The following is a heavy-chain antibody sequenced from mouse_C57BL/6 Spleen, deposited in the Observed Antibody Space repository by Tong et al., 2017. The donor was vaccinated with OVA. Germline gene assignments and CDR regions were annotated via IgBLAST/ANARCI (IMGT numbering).Heavy chain of an antibody. CDR3: TRGYDYDGGFDV. V-gene: IGHV5-6*01. CDR2: ISSGGSYT. CDR1: GFTFSSYG. D-gene: IGHD2-4*01. J-gene: IGHJ1*01. Sequence: EVQLQESGGDLVKPGGSLKLSCAASGFTFSSYGMSWVRQTPDKRLEWVATISSGGSYTYYPDSVKGRFTISRDNAKNTVYLQMRHLKSEDTGMYCCTRGYDYDGGFDVWGSGTTVTVSS.